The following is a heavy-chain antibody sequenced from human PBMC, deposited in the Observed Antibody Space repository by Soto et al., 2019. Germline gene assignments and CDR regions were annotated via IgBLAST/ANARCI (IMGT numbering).Heavy chain of an antibody. CDR2: ISGSGFNT. CDR1: GFPFDAHG. V-gene: IGHV3-23*01. J-gene: IGHJ6*02. D-gene: IGHD6-13*01. Sequence: PGGSLRLSCAASGFPFDAHGMAWVRQSPGKGLEWVSAISGSGFNTYYGDSVKGRFTISRDNSKNTLNLQMNSLRAEDSAVYYCAKDVRGQQLVPDGMDVWGQGTTVTVSS. CDR3: AKDVRGQQLVPDGMDV.